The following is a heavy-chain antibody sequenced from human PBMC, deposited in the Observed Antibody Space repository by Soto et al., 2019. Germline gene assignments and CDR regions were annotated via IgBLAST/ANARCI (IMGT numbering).Heavy chain of an antibody. Sequence: PSETLSLTCSVSGASFSSTPYSWSWLRQPPGKGLEWIGEINHSGSTSYNPSLKSRVIISVDTSKNHFSLNVTSVTAADTAVYYCASMTKVYYYYGMDVWGQGTTVTVSS. V-gene: IGHV4-39*02. CDR1: GASFSSTPYS. CDR3: ASMTKVYYYYGMDV. D-gene: IGHD3-16*01. CDR2: INHSGST. J-gene: IGHJ6*02.